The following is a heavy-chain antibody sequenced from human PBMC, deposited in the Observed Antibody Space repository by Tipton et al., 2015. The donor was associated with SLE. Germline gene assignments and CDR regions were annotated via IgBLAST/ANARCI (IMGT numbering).Heavy chain of an antibody. J-gene: IGHJ4*02. Sequence: SLRLSCAVSGGSISSSNWWSWVRQPPGKGLEWIGEIYHSGSTNYNPSIKSRVTISVDKSKNQFSLKLSSVTAADTAVYYWAKAVAGFFDYWGQGTLVTVSS. D-gene: IGHD6-19*01. CDR2: IYHSGST. CDR3: AKAVAGFFDY. CDR1: GGSISSSNW. V-gene: IGHV4-4*02.